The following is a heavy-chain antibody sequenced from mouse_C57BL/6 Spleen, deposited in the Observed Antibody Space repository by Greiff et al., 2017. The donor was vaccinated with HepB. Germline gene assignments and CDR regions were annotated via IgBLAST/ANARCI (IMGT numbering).Heavy chain of an antibody. CDR1: GYTFTDYY. Sequence: VQLQQSGPELVKPGASVKISCKASGYTFTDYYMHWVKQSHGKSLEWIGDINPNNGGTSYNQKFKGKATLTVDKSSSTAYMELRSLTAEDSAVYYCAKRDYYGRLGYYWGEGTTLTVSS. V-gene: IGHV1-26*01. CDR3: AKRDYYGRLGYY. J-gene: IGHJ2*01. D-gene: IGHD1-1*01. CDR2: INPNNGGT.